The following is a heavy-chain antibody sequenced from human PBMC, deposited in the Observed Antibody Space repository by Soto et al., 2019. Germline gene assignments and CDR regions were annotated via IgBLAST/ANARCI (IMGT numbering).Heavy chain of an antibody. CDR1: GGSISSSPYH. V-gene: IGHV4-39*02. Sequence: SETLSLTCSVSGGSISSSPYHWGWIRQPPGKGLEWIGSIDDSGKVYYNPSLTGRATLFVDTSRNRLSLNLDSVTAADPAVYYCAIPPPREVAGPDSWGQGTLVTVSS. CDR3: AIPPPREVAGPDS. J-gene: IGHJ5*02. CDR2: IDDSGKV.